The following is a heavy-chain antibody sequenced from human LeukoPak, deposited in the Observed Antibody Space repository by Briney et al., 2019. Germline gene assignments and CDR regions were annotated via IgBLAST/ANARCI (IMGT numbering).Heavy chain of an antibody. V-gene: IGHV4-39*01. Sequence: SETLSLACTVSGGSISSSSYYWGWIRQPPGKGLEWIGSIYYSGSTYYNPSLKSRVTISVDTSKNQFSLKLSSVTAADTAVYYCARPRSGSYSPFDYWGQGTLVTVSS. D-gene: IGHD1-26*01. CDR1: GGSISSSSYY. CDR3: ARPRSGSYSPFDY. CDR2: IYYSGST. J-gene: IGHJ4*02.